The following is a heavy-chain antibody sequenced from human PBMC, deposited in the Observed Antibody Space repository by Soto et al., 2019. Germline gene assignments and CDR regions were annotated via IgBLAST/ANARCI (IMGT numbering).Heavy chain of an antibody. V-gene: IGHV1-46*01. D-gene: IGHD2-15*01. CDR2: INPSGGTT. Sequence: XSVKVSCKASVYTFTRYNVHWVRQAPGQGLEWMAIINPSGGTTYYVQKFEGRVTLTTDTSTSTVYMELSSLRSDDTAVYYCARVRGGGSEYFFDYWGQGSLVTVSS. J-gene: IGHJ4*02. CDR1: VYTFTRYN. CDR3: ARVRGGGSEYFFDY.